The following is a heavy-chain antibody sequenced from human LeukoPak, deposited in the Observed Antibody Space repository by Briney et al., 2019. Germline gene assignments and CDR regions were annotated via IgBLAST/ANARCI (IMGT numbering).Heavy chain of an antibody. V-gene: IGHV4-31*03. Sequence: SETLSLTCTVSGGSISSGGYYWSWIRQHPGKGLEWIGYIYYSGSTYYNPSLKSRVTISVDTSKNQFSLKLSSVTAADTAVYYCARVLGGDSSSWYYAFDIWGQGTMVTVSS. D-gene: IGHD6-13*01. CDR3: ARVLGGDSSSWYYAFDI. J-gene: IGHJ3*02. CDR1: GGSISSGGYY. CDR2: IYYSGST.